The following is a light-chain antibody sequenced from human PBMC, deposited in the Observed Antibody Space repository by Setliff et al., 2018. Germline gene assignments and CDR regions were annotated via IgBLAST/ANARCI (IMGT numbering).Light chain of an antibody. J-gene: IGLJ3*02. CDR1: ASDVGAYNF. CDR3: CSHTTSSSLV. V-gene: IGLV2-14*01. Sequence: QSALTQPASVSGSPGQSITISCTGTASDVGAYNFVSWYQQHPGKAPNLIIYDVNNRPAGVSNRFSGSKSGNTASLTISGLQAEDEAAYYCCSHTTSSSLVFGGGTK. CDR2: DVN.